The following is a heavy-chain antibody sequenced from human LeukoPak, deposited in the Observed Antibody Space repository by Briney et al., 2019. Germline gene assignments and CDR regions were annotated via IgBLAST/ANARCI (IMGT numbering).Heavy chain of an antibody. CDR2: IYYSGST. Sequence: SETLSVTCTVSGGSISSSSYYWGWIRQPPGKGLEWIGSIYYSGSTYYNPSLKSRVTISVDTSKNQFSLKLSSVTAADTAVYYCARRRTTDDAFDIWGQGTMVTVSS. V-gene: IGHV4-39*01. D-gene: IGHD4-17*01. J-gene: IGHJ3*02. CDR1: GGSISSSSYY. CDR3: ARRRTTDDAFDI.